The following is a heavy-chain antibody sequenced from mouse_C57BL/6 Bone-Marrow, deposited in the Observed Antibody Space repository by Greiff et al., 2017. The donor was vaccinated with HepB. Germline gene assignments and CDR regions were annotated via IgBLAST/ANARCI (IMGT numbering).Heavy chain of an antibody. V-gene: IGHV1-69*01. Sequence: VQLQQPGAELVMPGASVKLSCKASGYTFTSYWMHWVKQRPGQGLEWIGEIDPSDSYTNYNQKFKGKSTLTVDKSSSTAYMQLSSLTSEDSAVYYCARITTVVRWYFDVWGTGTTVTVSS. D-gene: IGHD1-1*01. J-gene: IGHJ1*03. CDR3: ARITTVVRWYFDV. CDR1: GYTFTSYW. CDR2: IDPSDSYT.